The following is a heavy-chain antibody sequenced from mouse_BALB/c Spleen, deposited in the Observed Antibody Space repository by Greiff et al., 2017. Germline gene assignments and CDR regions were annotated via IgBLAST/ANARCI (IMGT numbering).Heavy chain of an antibody. J-gene: IGHJ1*01. V-gene: IGHV1-39*01. CDR2: INPYYGST. CDR1: GYSFTDYI. CDR3: ARCLGSRYFDV. Sequence: EVQLQQTGPELVKPGASVKISCKASGYSFTDYIMLWVKQSHGKSLEWIGNINPYYGSTSYNLKFKGKATLTVDKSSSTAYMQLNSLTSEDSAVYYCARCLGSRYFDVWGAGTTVTVSS. D-gene: IGHD1-1*01.